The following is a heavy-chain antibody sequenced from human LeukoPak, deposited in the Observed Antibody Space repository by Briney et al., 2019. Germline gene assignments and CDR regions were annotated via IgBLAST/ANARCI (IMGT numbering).Heavy chain of an antibody. Sequence: SETLSLTCTVSGGSISSSSYYWGWIRQPPGTGLEWIGSIYYSGNTYYNPSLKSRVTISVDTSKNQFSLKLSSVTAADSAVYYCARRSAYASDWFDPWGQGTLVTVSS. J-gene: IGHJ5*02. CDR3: ARRSAYASDWFDP. D-gene: IGHD5-12*01. CDR1: GGSISSSSYY. V-gene: IGHV4-39*01. CDR2: IYYSGNT.